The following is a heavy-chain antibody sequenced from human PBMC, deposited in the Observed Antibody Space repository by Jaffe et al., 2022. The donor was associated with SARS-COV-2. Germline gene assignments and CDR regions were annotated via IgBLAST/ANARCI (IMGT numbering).Heavy chain of an antibody. Sequence: EVQLVESGGGLVQPGGSLRLSCAASGFAFNGYSMNWVRQAPGEGLEWVSYISSGSITIYYADSVKGRFTISRDNAKSSLHLQMNSLRAEDTAVYYCARLGYCTGGSCPTDYWGQGTLVTVSS. D-gene: IGHD2-15*01. CDR2: ISSGSITI. CDR1: GFAFNGYS. CDR3: ARLGYCTGGSCPTDY. J-gene: IGHJ4*02. V-gene: IGHV3-48*01.